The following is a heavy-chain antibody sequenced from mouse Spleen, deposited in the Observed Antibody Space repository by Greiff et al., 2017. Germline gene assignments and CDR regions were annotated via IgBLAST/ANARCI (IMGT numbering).Heavy chain of an antibody. Sequence: EVMLVESGGGLVKPGGSLKLSCAASGFTFSSYAMSWVRQTPEKRLEWVATISSGGNYTYYPDSVKGRFTISRDNAKNTLYLQMSSLRSEDTAMYYCARHKGYGNYPFDYWGQGTTLTVSS. CDR2: ISSGGNYT. D-gene: IGHD2-1*01. V-gene: IGHV5-9-1*01. J-gene: IGHJ2*01. CDR1: GFTFSSYA. CDR3: ARHKGYGNYPFDY.